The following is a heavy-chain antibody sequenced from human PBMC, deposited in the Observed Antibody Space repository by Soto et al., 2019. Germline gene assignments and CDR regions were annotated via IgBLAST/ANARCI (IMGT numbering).Heavy chain of an antibody. CDR1: GDSVSSNSAA. Sequence: SQTLSLTCAISGDSVSSNSAAWNWIRQSPSRGLEWLGRTYYRSKWYNDYAVSVKSRITINPDTSKNQFSLQLNSVTPEDTAVYYCARDRPLSIAARTYYYYGMDVWGQGTTVTVPS. V-gene: IGHV6-1*01. CDR3: ARDRPLSIAARTYYYYGMDV. J-gene: IGHJ6*02. D-gene: IGHD6-6*01. CDR2: TYYRSKWYN.